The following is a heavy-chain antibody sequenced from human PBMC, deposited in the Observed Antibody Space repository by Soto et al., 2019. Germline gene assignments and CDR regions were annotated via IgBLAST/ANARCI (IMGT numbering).Heavy chain of an antibody. CDR1: DGAISSYY. CDR3: ARHNYGSGSTYFDY. CDR2: IYYSGST. J-gene: IGHJ4*02. V-gene: IGHV4-59*08. Sequence: SETLSLSVTVSDGAISSYYWSWIRQPPGKGLEWIGYIYYSGSTNYNPSLKSRVTISVDTSKNQFSLKLNSMTAADTAVYYCARHNYGSGSTYFDYWGQGTLVTVSS. D-gene: IGHD3-10*01.